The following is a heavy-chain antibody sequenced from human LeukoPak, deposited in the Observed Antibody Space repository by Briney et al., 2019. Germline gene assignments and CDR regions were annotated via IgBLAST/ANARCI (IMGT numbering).Heavy chain of an antibody. CDR2: INPNSGGT. V-gene: IGHV1-2*06. CDR3: ARWLDYAYTRQYGMDV. Sequence: ASVKVSCKASGYSFTNHAIHWVRQAPGQGLEWMGRINPNSGGTNYAQKFQGRVTMTRDTSISTAYMELSRLRSDDTAVYYCARWLDYAYTRQYGMDVWGQGTTVTVSS. CDR1: GYSFTNHA. J-gene: IGHJ6*02. D-gene: IGHD4-17*01.